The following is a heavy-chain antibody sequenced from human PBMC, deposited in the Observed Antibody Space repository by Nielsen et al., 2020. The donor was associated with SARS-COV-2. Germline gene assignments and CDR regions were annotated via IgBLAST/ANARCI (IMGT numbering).Heavy chain of an antibody. D-gene: IGHD5-18*01. Sequence: ASVKVSCKASGYTFTGYYMHWVRQAPGQGLEWMGRINPNSGGTNYAQKFQGRVTMTRDTSISTAYMELSSLRSEDTAVYYCARGGPRYSYGKPFDYWGQGTLVTVSS. V-gene: IGHV1-2*06. CDR1: GYTFTGYY. CDR2: INPNSGGT. J-gene: IGHJ4*02. CDR3: ARGGPRYSYGKPFDY.